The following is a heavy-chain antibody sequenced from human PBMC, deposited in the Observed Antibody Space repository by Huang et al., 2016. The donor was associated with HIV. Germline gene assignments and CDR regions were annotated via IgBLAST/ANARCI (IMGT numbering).Heavy chain of an antibody. J-gene: IGHJ4*02. CDR1: GYTFTNYD. CDR2: MNPNTGNT. CDR3: ARSAYGDLDY. D-gene: IGHD4-17*01. V-gene: IGHV1-8*02. Sequence: QVHLVQSGAEVKKPGASVKVSCKASGYTFTNYDINWVRQAPGRGLEWMGRMNPNTGNTVFAQSFQGRVTMTRKTSITTAYMELTSLTSEDTAVYYCARSAYGDLDYWGLGTLVIVSS.